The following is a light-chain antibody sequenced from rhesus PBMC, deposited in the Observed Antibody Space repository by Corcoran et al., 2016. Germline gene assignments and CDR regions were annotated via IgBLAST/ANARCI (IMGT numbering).Light chain of an antibody. V-gene: IGKV1-22*01. J-gene: IGKJ4*01. CDR2: KAS. CDR1: QDISSW. Sequence: DIQMTQSPSSLSASVGDTVTITCRASQDISSWLAWYQQKAGKAPKLLIYKASILQSGVPSRFSGSGSGTEFTLTFSGLQSEDSATYYCQQYSSRPTFGGGTKVEIK. CDR3: QQYSSRPT.